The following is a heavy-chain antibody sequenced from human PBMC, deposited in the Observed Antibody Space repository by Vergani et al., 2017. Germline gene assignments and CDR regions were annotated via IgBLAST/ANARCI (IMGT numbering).Heavy chain of an antibody. CDR3: ARDFESGTGTGFDP. J-gene: IGHJ5*02. CDR2: INPNSGGT. V-gene: IGHV1-2*02. Sequence: QVQLVQSGAEVKKPGASVKVSCKASGYTFTNYVMHWVRQAPGQGLEWMGWINPNSGGTNYAQKFQGRVTMTRDTSISTAYMELSRLRSDDTAVYYCARDFESGTGTGFDPWGQGTLVTVSS. CDR1: GYTFTNYV. D-gene: IGHD1-7*01.